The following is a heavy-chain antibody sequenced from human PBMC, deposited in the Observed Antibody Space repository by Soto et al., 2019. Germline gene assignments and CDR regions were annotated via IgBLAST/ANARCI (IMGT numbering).Heavy chain of an antibody. CDR3: ARLDSSYYYSGMDV. V-gene: IGHV3-53*04. CDR2: IYSGGST. Sequence: GGSLRLSCAASGFTVSSNYMSWVRQAPGKGLEWVSVIYSGGSTYYADSVKGRFTISRHNSKNTLYLQMNSLRAEDTAVYYCARLDSSYYYSGMDVWGQGTTVTVSS. J-gene: IGHJ6*02. D-gene: IGHD6-13*01. CDR1: GFTVSSNY.